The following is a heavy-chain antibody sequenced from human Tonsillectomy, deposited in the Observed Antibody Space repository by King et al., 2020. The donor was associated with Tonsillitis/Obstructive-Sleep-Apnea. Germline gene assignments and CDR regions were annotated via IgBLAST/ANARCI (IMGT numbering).Heavy chain of an antibody. CDR3: ARSHSSGYPYYYHYSMDV. J-gene: IGHJ6*03. V-gene: IGHV4-59*01. CDR2: IYYSGST. CDR1: GGSLSGYY. Sequence: QLQESGPGLVKPSETLSLTCTVSGGSLSGYYWSWIRQPPGKGLEWIGYIYYSGSTNYNPSLNSRVTISVDTSKSHFSLNLSSVTAADTAVYYCARSHSSGYPYYYHYSMDVWGKGTTVTVSS. D-gene: IGHD3-3*01.